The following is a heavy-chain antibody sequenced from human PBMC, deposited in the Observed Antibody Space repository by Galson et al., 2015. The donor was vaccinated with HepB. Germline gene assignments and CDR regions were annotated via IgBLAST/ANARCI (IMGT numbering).Heavy chain of an antibody. CDR1: GGSFSGYY. CDR3: ARGLPNDYGDPLDY. V-gene: IGHV4-34*01. CDR2: INHSGST. D-gene: IGHD4-17*01. J-gene: IGHJ4*02. Sequence: DTLSLTCAVYGGSFSGYYWSWIRQPPGKGLEWIGEINHSGSTNYNPSLKSRVTISIDTSKNQFSLKLNSVTAADTAVYYCARGLPNDYGDPLDYWGQGTLVTVSS.